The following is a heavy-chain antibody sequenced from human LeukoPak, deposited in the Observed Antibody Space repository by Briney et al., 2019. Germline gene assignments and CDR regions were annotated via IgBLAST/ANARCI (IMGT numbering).Heavy chain of an antibody. J-gene: IGHJ4*02. Sequence: APVKVSCKASAYTFSSYGISWVRQAPGQGLEWMGWISAYSGNTNYAQKLQGRVTMSTDTSTSTAYVELRSLRSDDTAVYYCARKDYYDSSGYSDYWGQGTLVTVSS. D-gene: IGHD3-22*01. CDR1: AYTFSSYG. V-gene: IGHV1-18*01. CDR2: ISAYSGNT. CDR3: ARKDYYDSSGYSDY.